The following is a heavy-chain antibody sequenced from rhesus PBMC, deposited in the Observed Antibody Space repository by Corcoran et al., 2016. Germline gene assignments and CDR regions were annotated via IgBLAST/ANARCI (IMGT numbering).Heavy chain of an antibody. V-gene: IGHV4S14*01. CDR1: GYSIRSGYY. J-gene: IGHJ2*01. CDR3: ARVGSSWSEWDTVGTEWYFDL. Sequence: QVQLQESGPGLVKPSEPLSLTSTVSGYSIRSGYYWGWTRQPPGKGLAWFWRIYGRGGRNYLNLSLKSRVTLAVDTSKNQFSLKLSSVTAADTAVYYCARVGSSWSEWDTVGTEWYFDLWGPGTPITISS. D-gene: IGHD5-42*01. CDR2: IYGRGGRN.